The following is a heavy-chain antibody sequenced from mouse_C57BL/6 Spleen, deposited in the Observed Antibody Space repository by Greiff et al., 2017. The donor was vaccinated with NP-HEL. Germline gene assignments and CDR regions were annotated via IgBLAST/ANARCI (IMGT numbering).Heavy chain of an antibody. V-gene: IGHV1-56*01. J-gene: IGHJ3*01. CDR2: IFPGSGST. Sequence: VQLQQSGPELVRPGASVKISCKAPGYTFTSHWMQWVRQRPGQGLEWIGEIFPGSGSTYYNEKFKGKATLTVDTSSSPAYMQLSSLTSEDSAVYCCARYYDGYYGLADWGQGTLVTVSA. CDR3: ARYYDGYYGLAD. D-gene: IGHD2-3*01. CDR1: GYTFTSHW.